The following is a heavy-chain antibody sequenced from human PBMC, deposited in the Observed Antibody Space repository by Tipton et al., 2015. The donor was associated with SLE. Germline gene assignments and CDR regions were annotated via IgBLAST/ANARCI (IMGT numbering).Heavy chain of an antibody. Sequence: TLSLTCTVSDGSISSGSYYWGWIRQPPGKGLEWIGSIFYSETTHYNPSLKSRVTISVDTSKNQFSLKLSSVTAADTAVYYCARDRGVYWYFDLWGRGTLVTVSS. CDR3: ARDRGVYWYFDL. CDR2: IFYSETT. D-gene: IGHD2-8*01. V-gene: IGHV4-39*07. J-gene: IGHJ2*01. CDR1: DGSISSGSYY.